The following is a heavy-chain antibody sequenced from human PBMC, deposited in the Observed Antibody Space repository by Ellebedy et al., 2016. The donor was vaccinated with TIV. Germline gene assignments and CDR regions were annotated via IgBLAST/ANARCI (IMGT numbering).Heavy chain of an antibody. CDR2: ISSSGSTT. J-gene: IGHJ4*02. CDR3: AKQQRNRSILRWDN. Sequence: GESLKISCAASGFTFTTYDMSWVRQSPGKGLEWVSTISSSGSTTYYGDSVKGRFTISRDNSNNIVHLQMNSLRVEDTAVYYWAKQQRNRSILRWDNWGQGSRVTVSS. D-gene: IGHD1/OR15-1a*01. CDR1: GFTFTTYD. V-gene: IGHV3-23*01.